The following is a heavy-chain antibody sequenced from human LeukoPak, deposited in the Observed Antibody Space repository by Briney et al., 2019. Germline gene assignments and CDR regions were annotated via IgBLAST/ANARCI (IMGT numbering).Heavy chain of an antibody. CDR2: MYHSGST. D-gene: IGHD1-1*01. Sequence: SETLSLTCSVSGGSINSYYWSWIRQPPGKGLEWIGGMYHSGSTYYNPSLKSRVTISVATSKNQFSLKLSSVTAADTAVYYCARVSVQRGFDPWGQGTLVTVSS. CDR3: ARVSVQRGFDP. CDR1: GGSINSYY. V-gene: IGHV4-59*08. J-gene: IGHJ5*02.